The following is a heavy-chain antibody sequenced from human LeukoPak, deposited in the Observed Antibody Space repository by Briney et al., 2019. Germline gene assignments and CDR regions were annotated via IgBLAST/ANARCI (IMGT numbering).Heavy chain of an antibody. Sequence: ASVKVSCKASGYTFTSYGISWVRQAPGQGLEWMGWISAYNGNTNYAQKFQGRVTMTTDTSTSTAHMELRSLRSDDTAVYYCARQGYSGHSQGAADYWGQGTLVTVSS. J-gene: IGHJ4*02. D-gene: IGHD4-23*01. CDR1: GYTFTSYG. CDR2: ISAYNGNT. V-gene: IGHV1-18*01. CDR3: ARQGYSGHSQGAADY.